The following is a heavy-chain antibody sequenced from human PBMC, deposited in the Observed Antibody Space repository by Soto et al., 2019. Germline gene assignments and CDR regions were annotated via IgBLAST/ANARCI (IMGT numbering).Heavy chain of an antibody. Sequence: QLQLQESGPGLVKPSETLSLTCSVSGGSLGSTYNYWAWVRQPPGRGLEWIGSIYYRGITYYNPALKSRVHMSVATSMNPFPPELRSVTAAGTAIYYCARQPGDPRSAACDMWCQGTMVTVSS. D-gene: IGHD4-17*01. V-gene: IGHV4-39*01. J-gene: IGHJ3*02. CDR1: GGSLGSTYNY. CDR2: IYYRGIT. CDR3: ARQPGDPRSAACDM.